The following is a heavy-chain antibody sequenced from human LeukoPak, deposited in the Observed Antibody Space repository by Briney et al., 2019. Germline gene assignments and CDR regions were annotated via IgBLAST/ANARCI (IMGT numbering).Heavy chain of an antibody. CDR2: ISTDGGST. CDR1: GFTFSSYA. V-gene: IGHV3-64*01. J-gene: IGHJ4*02. D-gene: IGHD3-10*01. CDR3: VRGGAYGSGSYYNMNF. Sequence: GGSLRLSCAASGFTFSSYAMHWVRQAPGKGLEYVSSISTDGGSTYYANSVKGRFTISRDNSKNTLYLQMGSLRAEDMAVYYCVRGGAYGSGSYYNMNFWGQGTLVTVSS.